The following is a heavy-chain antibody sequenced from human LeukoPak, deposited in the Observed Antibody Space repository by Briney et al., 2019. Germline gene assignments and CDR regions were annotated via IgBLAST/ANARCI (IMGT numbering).Heavy chain of an antibody. CDR1: VFTASSNY. D-gene: IGHD3-22*01. CDR2: IRGDGSTP. J-gene: IGHJ3*01. V-gene: IGHV3-74*01. Sequence: GGSLRLSCAASVFTASSNYMSWVRQAPGKGREWVSRIRGDGSTPEYSDSVKGRFTISRDNAKNTVDLQMNSLRVEETAVYYCARGWVPSDISMNWGQGTMVTVSS. CDR3: ARGWVPSDISMN.